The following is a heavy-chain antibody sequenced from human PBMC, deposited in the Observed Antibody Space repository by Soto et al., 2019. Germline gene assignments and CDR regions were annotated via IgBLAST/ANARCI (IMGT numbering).Heavy chain of an antibody. CDR2: ISTSGDTI. CDR1: GFTFSSYE. J-gene: IGHJ4*02. Sequence: LRLSCAASGFTFSSYEMNWVRQAPGKGLEWVSYISTSGDTIYYADSVKGRFTISRDNAKNTLYLQMNSLRAEDTAVYYCANSLSIAVAGTNYWGQGTLVTVSS. D-gene: IGHD6-19*01. CDR3: ANSLSIAVAGTNY. V-gene: IGHV3-48*03.